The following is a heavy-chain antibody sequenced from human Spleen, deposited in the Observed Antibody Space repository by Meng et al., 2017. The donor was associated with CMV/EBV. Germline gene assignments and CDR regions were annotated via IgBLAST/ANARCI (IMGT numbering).Heavy chain of an antibody. CDR2: INHSGST. V-gene: IGHV4-39*07. CDR3: ARVRFWSGYSNYFDY. D-gene: IGHD3-3*01. CDR1: GGSVSSGSYY. J-gene: IGHJ4*02. Sequence: SETLSLTCTVSGGSVSSGSYYWSWIRQPPGKGLEWIGEINHSGSTNYNPSLKSRVTISVDTSKNQFSLKLSSVTAADTAVYCCARVRFWSGYSNYFDYWGQGTLVTVSS.